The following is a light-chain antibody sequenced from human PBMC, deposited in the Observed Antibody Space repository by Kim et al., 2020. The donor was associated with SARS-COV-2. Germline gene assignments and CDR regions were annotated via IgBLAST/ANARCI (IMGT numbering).Light chain of an antibody. CDR2: GAS. Sequence: GERATLSCRAKQSVNSNYLAWYQQKPGQPPRLLIYGASTRATGIPDRFSGSGSGTDFALTISRLEPEDLAVYYCQQYGTSPLTFGGGTKVDIK. CDR3: QQYGTSPLT. V-gene: IGKV3-20*01. J-gene: IGKJ4*01. CDR1: QSVNSNY.